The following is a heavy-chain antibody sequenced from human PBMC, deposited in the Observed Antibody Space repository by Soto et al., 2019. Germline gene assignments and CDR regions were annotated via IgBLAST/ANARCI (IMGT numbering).Heavy chain of an antibody. CDR3: ARGVGFGYYYYHMDL. D-gene: IGHD3-10*01. CDR2: IYYSGSA. Sequence: QVQLQESGPGLVKPSETLSLTCTVSGDSVTSVSDYWSWIRQPPGKGLEWIGYIYYSGSADYNPSLGSRVTISIDTSKNQFSLKLTSVTAAYTAVYYCARGVGFGYYYYHMDLWGQWTTVTVSS. CDR1: GDSVTSVSDY. J-gene: IGHJ6*02. V-gene: IGHV4-61*01.